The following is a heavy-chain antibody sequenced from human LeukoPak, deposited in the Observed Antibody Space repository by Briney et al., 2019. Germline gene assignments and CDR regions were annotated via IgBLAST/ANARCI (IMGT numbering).Heavy chain of an antibody. Sequence: TPGGSLRLSCAAFGFTFSSYSMNWVRQAPGKGLEWVSSISSSSSYIYYADSVKGRFTISRDNAKNSLYLQMNSLRAEDTAVYYCARDRRDSSGYYYGHKYYFDYWGQGTLVTVSS. D-gene: IGHD3-22*01. CDR2: ISSSSSYI. CDR3: ARDRRDSSGYYYGHKYYFDY. V-gene: IGHV3-21*01. CDR1: GFTFSSYS. J-gene: IGHJ4*02.